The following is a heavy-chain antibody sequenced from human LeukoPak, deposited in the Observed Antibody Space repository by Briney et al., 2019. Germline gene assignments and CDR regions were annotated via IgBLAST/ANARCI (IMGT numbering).Heavy chain of an antibody. Sequence: PSETLSLTCGVSGGSITTTNYWCWVRQPPGGGLEWIGKISLAGSTRYNPSLQSRVHISIDESKNHLYMTLASVPAADTLVYYCALRRLTSSQIIEDNWFGPWGQGTLVTVSS. CDR2: ISLAGST. V-gene: IGHV4-4*02. CDR3: ALRRLTSSQIIEDNWFGP. D-gene: IGHD2/OR15-2a*01. J-gene: IGHJ5*02. CDR1: GGSITTTNY.